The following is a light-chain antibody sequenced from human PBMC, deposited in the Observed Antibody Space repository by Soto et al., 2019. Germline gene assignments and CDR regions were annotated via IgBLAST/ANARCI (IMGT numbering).Light chain of an antibody. CDR1: PDISSS. Sequence: DIQLTQSPSFLSASVGDRVTITCRASPDISSSLAWYQLKTGKAPKLLISAASTLQSGVPSRFSGSGSGTEFTLTISSLQPEDFTTYSCQQRNSYPYTFGQGTKLEIK. V-gene: IGKV1-9*01. CDR2: AAS. CDR3: QQRNSYPYT. J-gene: IGKJ2*01.